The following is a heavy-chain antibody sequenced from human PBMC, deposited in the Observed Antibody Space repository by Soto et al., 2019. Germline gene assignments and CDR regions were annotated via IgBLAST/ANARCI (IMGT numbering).Heavy chain of an antibody. CDR3: ARVKDVAARWKYYFDY. V-gene: IGHV1-69*01. Sequence: QVQLVQSGAEVKKPGSSVKVSCTASGGTFSSYAISWVRQAPGQGLEWMGGIIPIFGTANYAQQFQGRVTITADESPSTAYMELSSLRSEDTAVYYCARVKDVAARWKYYFDYWGHGTLVTVSS. CDR1: GGTFSSYA. CDR2: IIPIFGTA. J-gene: IGHJ4*01. D-gene: IGHD6-6*01.